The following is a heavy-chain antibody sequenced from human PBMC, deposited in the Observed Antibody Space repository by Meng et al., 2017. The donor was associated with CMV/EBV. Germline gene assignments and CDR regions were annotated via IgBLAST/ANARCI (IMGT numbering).Heavy chain of an antibody. CDR1: GFTFSSYE. CDR3: ARDSNMDYGDYFNWFDP. CDR2: ISSSGSTI. V-gene: IGHV3-48*03. D-gene: IGHD4-17*01. Sequence: SLKISCAASGFTFSSYEMNWVRQAPGKGLEWVSYISSSGSTIYYADSVKGRFTISRDNAKNSLYLQMNSLRAEDTAVYYCARDSNMDYGDYFNWFDPWGQGTLVTVSS. J-gene: IGHJ5*02.